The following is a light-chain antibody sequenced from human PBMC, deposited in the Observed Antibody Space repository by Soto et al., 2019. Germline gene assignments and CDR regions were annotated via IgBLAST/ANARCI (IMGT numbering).Light chain of an antibody. CDR3: QQGYTTPGT. CDR1: QSVSSH. J-gene: IGKJ1*01. CDR2: AAS. V-gene: IGKV1-39*01. Sequence: DIQMTQSPSSLSASVRDKVTITCRASQSVSSHLNWYQQRPGKAPKLLIYAASSLQSEVPSRFSGSGSGTDFTLTISRLQPEDFATYYCQQGYTTPGTFGQGTKVDIK.